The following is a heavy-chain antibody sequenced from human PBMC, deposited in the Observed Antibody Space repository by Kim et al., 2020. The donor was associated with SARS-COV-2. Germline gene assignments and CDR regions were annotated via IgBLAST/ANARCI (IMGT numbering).Heavy chain of an antibody. Sequence: AGAGKCRFTISRDNSRNTLYLQMDGLRAEDTAVYYCARASRGGYYYGMDVWGQGTTVTVSS. J-gene: IGHJ6*02. V-gene: IGHV3-30*01. CDR3: ARASRGGYYYGMDV. D-gene: IGHD3-10*01.